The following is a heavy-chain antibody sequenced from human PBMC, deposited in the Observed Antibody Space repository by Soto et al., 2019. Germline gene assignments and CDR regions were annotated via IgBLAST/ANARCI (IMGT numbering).Heavy chain of an antibody. V-gene: IGHV5-10-1*01. D-gene: IGHD2-2*01. CDR3: TRRASSSFYHFDF. J-gene: IGHJ4*02. CDR2: IDPSDSYV. Sequence: GASLKISCQASGYSFTAYWITGVRQMPGKGLEWMATIDPSDSYVDYSPSFRGHVTFSVDRSITTVYLQWNSLKASDSAMYFCTRRASSSFYHFDFWGQGALVTVSS. CDR1: GYSFTAYW.